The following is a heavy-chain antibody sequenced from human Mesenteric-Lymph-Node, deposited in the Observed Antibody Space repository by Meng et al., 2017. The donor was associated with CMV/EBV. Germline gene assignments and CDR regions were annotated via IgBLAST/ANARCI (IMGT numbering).Heavy chain of an antibody. CDR3: ANHRGSSWFRDFFAN. V-gene: IGHV3-23*01. Sequence: GESLKISCVASGLSFSRHAMSWVRQVPGQGLEWISGVTASGGNSENADSVKGRFIISRDNSKNTLFLQMNNLRVEDTALYYCANHRGSSWFRDFFANWGQGSLVTVSS. CDR2: VTASGGNS. D-gene: IGHD6-13*01. CDR1: GLSFSRHA. J-gene: IGHJ4*02.